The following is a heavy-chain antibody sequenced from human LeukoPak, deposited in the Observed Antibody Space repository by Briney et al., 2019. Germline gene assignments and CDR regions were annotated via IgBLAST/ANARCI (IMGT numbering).Heavy chain of an antibody. CDR3: TRIGH. V-gene: IGHV3-49*04. D-gene: IGHD3-16*01. CDR1: GFTFRDYA. CDR2: IKSKSYGETT. J-gene: IGHJ4*02. Sequence: GGSLRLSCTTSGFTFRDYAVSWVRQAPGKGLEWISVIKSKSYGETTAYAASVRDRFTISRDDSSGIAHLQMNSLKTEDTGVYYCTRIGHWGQGTLVTVSS.